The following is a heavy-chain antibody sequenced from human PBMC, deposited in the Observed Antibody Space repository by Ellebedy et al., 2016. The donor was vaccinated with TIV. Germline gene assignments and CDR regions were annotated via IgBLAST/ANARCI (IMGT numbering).Heavy chain of an antibody. Sequence: GESLKISCAASGFTFSDYYMSWIRQAPGKGLEWVAYIKQDGSEKYYVDSVKGRFTISRDNAKNSLYLQMNSLRAEDTAVYYCARGRSFNWGQGTLVTVSS. CDR3: ARGRSFN. J-gene: IGHJ4*02. CDR1: GFTFSDYY. CDR2: IKQDGSEK. V-gene: IGHV3-7*03. D-gene: IGHD3-10*01.